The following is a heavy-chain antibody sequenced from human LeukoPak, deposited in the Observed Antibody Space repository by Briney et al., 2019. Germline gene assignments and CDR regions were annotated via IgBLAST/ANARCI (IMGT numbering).Heavy chain of an antibody. V-gene: IGHV3-48*04. J-gene: IGHJ4*02. CDR3: ARSTVTRTTDY. D-gene: IGHD4-17*01. Sequence: PGGSLRLSCAASGFTFSSYSMNWVRQAPGKGLEWVSYISGSSSTIYYADSVKGRFTISRDNAKNSLYLQMNSLRAEDTAVYYCARSTVTRTTDYWGQGTLVTVSS. CDR1: GFTFSSYS. CDR2: ISGSSSTI.